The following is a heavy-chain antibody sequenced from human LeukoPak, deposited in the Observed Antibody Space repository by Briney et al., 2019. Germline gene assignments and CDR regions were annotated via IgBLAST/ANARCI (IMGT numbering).Heavy chain of an antibody. Sequence: SETLSLTCTVSGGSISSYYWSWIRQPPGKGLEGIGYIYYSGSTNYNPSLKSRVTISVDTSKNQFSLKLSSVTAADTAVYYCARDDRGQGGSGSYYNKPYYYYGMDVWGQGTTVTVSS. D-gene: IGHD3-10*01. V-gene: IGHV4-59*12. CDR3: ARDDRGQGGSGSYYNKPYYYYGMDV. CDR1: GGSISSYY. CDR2: IYYSGST. J-gene: IGHJ6*02.